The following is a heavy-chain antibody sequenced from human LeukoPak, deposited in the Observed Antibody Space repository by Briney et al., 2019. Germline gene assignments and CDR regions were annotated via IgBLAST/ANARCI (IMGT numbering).Heavy chain of an antibody. CDR2: TYYSGNT. Sequence: SETLSLTCTVSGGSMTNYYWTWIRQSPGKGLEWIGHTYYSGNTNYNPSLKSRVTISIDTSKNQFSLKLSSVTAADTAVYYCARGRRGYSGTYYYYGMDVWGQGTTVTVSS. J-gene: IGHJ6*02. D-gene: IGHD5-12*01. CDR3: ARGRRGYSGTYYYYGMDV. CDR1: GGSMTNYY. V-gene: IGHV4-59*12.